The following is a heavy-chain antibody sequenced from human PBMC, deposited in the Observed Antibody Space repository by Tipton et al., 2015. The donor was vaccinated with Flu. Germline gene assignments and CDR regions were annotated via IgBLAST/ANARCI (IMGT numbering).Heavy chain of an antibody. V-gene: IGHV3-7*01. CDR2: IKQDGSEK. CDR1: GFTLSSYW. D-gene: IGHD6-19*01. Sequence: SLRLSCAASGFTLSSYWMSWVRQAPGKGLEWVANIKQDGSEKYYVDSVKGRFTISRDNAKNSLYLQMNSLRAEDTAVYYCARDQQWLVDYYGMGVWGQGTTVTVSS. CDR3: ARDQQWLVDYYGMGV. J-gene: IGHJ6*02.